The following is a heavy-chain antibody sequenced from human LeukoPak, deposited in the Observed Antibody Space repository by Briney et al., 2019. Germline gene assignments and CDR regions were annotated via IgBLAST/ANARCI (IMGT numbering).Heavy chain of an antibody. CDR1: GFTFSRYG. Sequence: GRSLRLSCAVSGFTFSRYGIHWVRQAPGRGLEWVAVISYDGSKKYYADSVKGRFTISRDNSKNTLYLQMNSLRTEDTAVYYCAKSYSGSYYVIDYWGQGTLVTVSS. D-gene: IGHD1-26*01. CDR2: ISYDGSKK. V-gene: IGHV3-30*18. J-gene: IGHJ4*02. CDR3: AKSYSGSYYVIDY.